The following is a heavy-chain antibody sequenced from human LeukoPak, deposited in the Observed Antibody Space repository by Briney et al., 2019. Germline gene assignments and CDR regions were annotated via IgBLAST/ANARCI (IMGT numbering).Heavy chain of an antibody. CDR2: ISGYDGVT. CDR1: GYIFGSYG. CDR3: APDSGYYSNFLDY. V-gene: IGHV1-18*01. J-gene: IGHJ4*02. D-gene: IGHD3-22*01. Sequence: ASVTVSCTASGYIFGSYGMNWVRQAPGQGLEWVGWISGYDGVTNYAQALRGRVTMTTDTSTTTVYMHLRDLRSDDTAVYYCAPDSGYYSNFLDYWGQGTLVTVSS.